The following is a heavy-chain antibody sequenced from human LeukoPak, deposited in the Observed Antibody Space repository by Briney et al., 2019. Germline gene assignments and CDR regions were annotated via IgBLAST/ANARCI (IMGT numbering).Heavy chain of an antibody. J-gene: IGHJ4*02. CDR2: ISAYNGNT. CDR3: ARVETIFGVVISYYFDY. D-gene: IGHD3-3*01. CDR1: GYTFTSYG. V-gene: IGHV1-18*01. Sequence: GASVKVSCKASGYTFTSYGISWVRQAPGQGLDWMGWISAYNGNTNYAQKLQGRVTMTTDTSTSTAYMELRSLRSDDTAVYYCARVETIFGVVISYYFDYWGQGTLVTVFS.